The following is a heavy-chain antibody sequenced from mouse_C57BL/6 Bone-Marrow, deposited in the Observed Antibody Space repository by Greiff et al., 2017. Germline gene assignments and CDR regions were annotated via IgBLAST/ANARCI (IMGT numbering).Heavy chain of an antibody. CDR3: ARSYYSNYDAMDY. V-gene: IGHV14-3*01. J-gene: IGHJ4*01. D-gene: IGHD2-5*01. Sequence: VQLKESVAELVRPGASVKLSCTASGFNIKNTYMHWVKQRPEQGLEWIGRIDPANGNTKYAPRFQGKANITADTSSNTAYLQLSSLTSEDTAIYYYARSYYSNYDAMDYWGQGTSVTVSS. CDR2: IDPANGNT. CDR1: GFNIKNTY.